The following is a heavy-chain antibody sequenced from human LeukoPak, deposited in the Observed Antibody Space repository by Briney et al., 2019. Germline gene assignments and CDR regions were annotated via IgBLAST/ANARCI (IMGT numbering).Heavy chain of an antibody. V-gene: IGHV3-48*04. CDR3: ARTYDSSGWLFDY. D-gene: IGHD3-22*01. Sequence: PGGSLRLSCAASGFSFSSNAMSWVRQAPGKGLEWVSYISSSGSTIYYADSEKGRFTISRDNAKNSLYLQMNSLRAEDTAVYYCARTYDSSGWLFDYWGQGTLVTVSS. J-gene: IGHJ4*02. CDR1: GFSFSSNA. CDR2: ISSSGSTI.